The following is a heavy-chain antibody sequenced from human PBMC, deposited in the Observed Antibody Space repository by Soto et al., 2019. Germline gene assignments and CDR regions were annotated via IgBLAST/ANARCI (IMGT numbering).Heavy chain of an antibody. Sequence: HPGGSLRLSCAASGFTFSSYSMNWVRQAPGKGLEWVSYISSSSAIYYADSVKGRFTISRDNAKNSLYLQMNSLRAEDTAVYYCARDGGIAVAATDYFDYWGQGTLVTVSS. J-gene: IGHJ4*02. D-gene: IGHD6-19*01. CDR2: ISSSSAI. CDR1: GFTFSSYS. CDR3: ARDGGIAVAATDYFDY. V-gene: IGHV3-48*01.